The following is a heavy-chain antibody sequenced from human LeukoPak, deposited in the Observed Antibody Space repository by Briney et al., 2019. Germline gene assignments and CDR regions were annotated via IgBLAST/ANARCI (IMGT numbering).Heavy chain of an antibody. Sequence: GESLKISCKGSGYSINNYWIGWVRPMPGKGLEWMGIIYPADSDIRYSPSFQGQVTISADKSISTAYLQWSSLKASDTAMYYCARQEYCSGGSCYPWFDPWGQGTLVTVSS. V-gene: IGHV5-51*01. CDR1: GYSINNYW. CDR2: IYPADSDI. J-gene: IGHJ5*02. CDR3: ARQEYCSGGSCYPWFDP. D-gene: IGHD2-15*01.